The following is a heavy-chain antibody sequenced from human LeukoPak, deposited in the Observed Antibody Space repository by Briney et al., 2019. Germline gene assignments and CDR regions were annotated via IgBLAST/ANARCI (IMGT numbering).Heavy chain of an antibody. CDR1: GYTFTSYG. J-gene: IGHJ4*02. CDR3: ARDPLSMVATIKCFDY. D-gene: IGHD5-12*01. Sequence: ASVKVSCKASGYTFTSYGISWVRQAPGQGLEWMGWISAYNGNTNYAQKLQGRVTMTTDTSTSTAYMELRSLRSDDTAVYYCARDPLSMVATIKCFDYWGQGTLVTVSS. V-gene: IGHV1-18*01. CDR2: ISAYNGNT.